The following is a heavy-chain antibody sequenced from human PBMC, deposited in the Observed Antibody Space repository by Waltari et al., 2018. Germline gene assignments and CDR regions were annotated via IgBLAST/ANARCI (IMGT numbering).Heavy chain of an antibody. V-gene: IGHV3-48*01. Sequence: EVQLVESGGGLVQPGGSLRLSCTASGFTFSTYRMTWVRQAPGKGLEWISYISSSSSTIYYADSVKGRFTISRDSAKNSLYLQMNSLRAEDTAVYYCARVVVTYDYWGQGTLVTVSS. CDR2: ISSSSSTI. J-gene: IGHJ4*02. CDR1: GFTFSTYR. CDR3: ARVVVTYDY. D-gene: IGHD3-22*01.